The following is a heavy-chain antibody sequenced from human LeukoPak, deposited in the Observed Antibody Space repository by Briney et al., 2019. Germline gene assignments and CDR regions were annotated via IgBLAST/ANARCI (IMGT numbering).Heavy chain of an antibody. D-gene: IGHD3-16*02. J-gene: IGHJ4*02. Sequence: GWSFGRECVADGLSVGCGESGGVGGARGIRMKWVSGNSGSGYTHYADSVKGRFTISRDTSKNTLYLQMNSLRAEDTAVYYCAKDHGVSGSYRAFNYWGQGTLVTVSS. CDR1: GLSVGCGE. CDR3: AKDHGVSGSYRAFNY. V-gene: IGHV3-23*01. CDR2: NSGSGYT.